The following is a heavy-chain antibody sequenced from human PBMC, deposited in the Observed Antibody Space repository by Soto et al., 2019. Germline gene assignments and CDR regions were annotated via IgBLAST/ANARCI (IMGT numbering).Heavy chain of an antibody. J-gene: IGHJ4*02. V-gene: IGHV5-51*01. Sequence: GESLKISCQVSGYIFTDYWIGWVRQMPGKGLEYLGVIYPGGSDTRYSPSFQGQVTISVDKSISTAYLQWSSLKASDTAMYYCARYVFGIFGHPRYFVDYWGQGSLVTVSS. CDR3: ARYVFGIFGHPRYFVDY. CDR2: IYPGGSDT. D-gene: IGHD3-3*01. CDR1: GYIFTDYW.